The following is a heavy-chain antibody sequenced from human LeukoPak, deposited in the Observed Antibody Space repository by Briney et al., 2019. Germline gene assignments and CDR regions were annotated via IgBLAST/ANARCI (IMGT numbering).Heavy chain of an antibody. CDR1: GFTVSSRY. Sequence: GGSLRLSCAVSGFTVSSRYMSWVRQAPGKGLEWVSDIYSGGSTYYADSVKGRLSISRDNSKNTVYLQMNSLRLEDTAVYYCARPRGDFSFDYWGQGTLVTVSS. V-gene: IGHV3-66*04. D-gene: IGHD3-16*01. J-gene: IGHJ4*02. CDR2: IYSGGST. CDR3: ARPRGDFSFDY.